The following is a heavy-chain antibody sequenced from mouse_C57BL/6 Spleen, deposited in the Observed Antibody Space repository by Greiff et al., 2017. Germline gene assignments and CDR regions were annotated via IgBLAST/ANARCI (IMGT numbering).Heavy chain of an antibody. CDR1: GYTFTSYG. Sequence: QVQLQQSGAELARPGASVKLSCKASGYTFTSYGISWVKQRTGQCLEWIGEIYPRRGNTYYTEKFKGRATLTADKSSSTAYMELRSLTSAGSAVYFCARSRALDSSCYYFDYWGQGTTLTVSS. CDR3: ARSRALDSSCYYFDY. J-gene: IGHJ2*01. V-gene: IGHV1-81*01. CDR2: IYPRRGNT. D-gene: IGHD3-2*02.